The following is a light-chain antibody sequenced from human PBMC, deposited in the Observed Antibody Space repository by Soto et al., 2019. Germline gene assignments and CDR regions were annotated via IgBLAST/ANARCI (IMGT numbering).Light chain of an antibody. CDR1: LSISNS. V-gene: IGKV3-11*01. CDR2: EAS. Sequence: EIVWTQSPSTLSQSAGERATLSCRASLSISNSLAWYQQKPGQAPRLLIFEASNRATGIPARFSGSGSGTDFTLTIRSLEPEDFAVYYCQQRGEWPPGATFGQGTRLEIK. CDR3: QQRGEWPPGAT. J-gene: IGKJ5*01.